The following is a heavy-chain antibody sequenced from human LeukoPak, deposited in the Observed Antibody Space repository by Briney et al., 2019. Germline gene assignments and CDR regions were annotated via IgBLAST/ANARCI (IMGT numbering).Heavy chain of an antibody. CDR3: ARDFTKGRSSSSGWFDP. Sequence: SETLSLTCTVSGGSISSYYWSWIRQPPGKGLEWIGYIYYSGSTNYNPSLKSRVTISVDTSKNQFSLKLSSVTAADTAVYYCARDFTKGRSSSSGWFDPWGQGTLVTVSS. CDR1: GGSISSYY. J-gene: IGHJ5*02. D-gene: IGHD6-6*01. V-gene: IGHV4-59*01. CDR2: IYYSGST.